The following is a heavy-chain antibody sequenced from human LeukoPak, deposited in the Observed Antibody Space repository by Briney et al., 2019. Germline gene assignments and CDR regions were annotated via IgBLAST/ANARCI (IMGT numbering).Heavy chain of an antibody. CDR2: ILGGAGST. J-gene: IGHJ4*02. D-gene: IGHD3-16*01. V-gene: IGHV3-23*01. Sequence: GGSLRLSCSASGFSFSSDGMSWVRQAPGKGLEWVSGILGGAGSTYYADSVKGRFTISRDNSKNTLYLQMNSLRAEDTAVYYCAKDFRRGGPFDYWGQGTLVTVSS. CDR3: AKDFRRGGPFDY. CDR1: GFSFSSDG.